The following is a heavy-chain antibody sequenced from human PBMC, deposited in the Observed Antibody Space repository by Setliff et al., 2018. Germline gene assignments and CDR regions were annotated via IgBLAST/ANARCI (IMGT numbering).Heavy chain of an antibody. CDR1: GFTFSNYW. D-gene: IGHD7-27*01. J-gene: IGHJ6*03. V-gene: IGHV3-74*01. CDR3: AALDWGENFYNVDV. Sequence: QPGGSLRLSCGASGFTFSNYWMYWVRQAPGKGLEWVSRINGDATIAHYADSVKGRFTISRDNARNALYLQMVSLRGEDTGVYFCAALDWGENFYNVDVWGKGTTVTVSS. CDR2: INGDATIA.